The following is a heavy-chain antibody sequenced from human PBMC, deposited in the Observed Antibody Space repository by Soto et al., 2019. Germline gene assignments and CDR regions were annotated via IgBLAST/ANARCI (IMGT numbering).Heavy chain of an antibody. J-gene: IGHJ6*02. CDR1: GGSISSGGYS. D-gene: IGHD3-3*01. CDR2: ISHSGST. Sequence: QLQLQESGSGLVKPSQTLSLTCAVSGGSISSGGYSWSWIRQPPGKGLEWIGYISHSGSTYYNPSLNSHATISVDRTTNQFSLKLSSVTAADTAVYYCARDMGSDDLWGAYPHPYGLDVWGQGTTVTVSS. V-gene: IGHV4-30-2*01. CDR3: ARDMGSDDLWGAYPHPYGLDV.